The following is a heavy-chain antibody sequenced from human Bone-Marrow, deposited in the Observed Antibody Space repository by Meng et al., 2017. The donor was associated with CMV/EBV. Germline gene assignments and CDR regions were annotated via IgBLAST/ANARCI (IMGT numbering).Heavy chain of an antibody. D-gene: IGHD3-10*01. CDR2: ISTSNGNT. CDR3: ARDMYGSGSYYYGMDV. Sequence: ASVKVSCKASGYIFTSFGISWVRQAPGQGLEWMGWISTSNGNTIYAQKIQDRVTMTRETSTSTVYMELRSLRSDDTAVYYCARDMYGSGSYYYGMDVWGQGTTVTVSS. CDR1: GYIFTSFG. V-gene: IGHV1-18*01. J-gene: IGHJ6*02.